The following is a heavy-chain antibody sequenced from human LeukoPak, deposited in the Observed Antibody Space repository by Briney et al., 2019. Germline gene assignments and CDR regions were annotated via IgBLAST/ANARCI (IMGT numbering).Heavy chain of an antibody. Sequence: HPGGSLRLSCAASGFTFSSYAMSWVRQAPGQGLEWVSAISGSGGRTYYADSVKGRFTISRDNSKNTLYLQMNSLRAEDTAVYYCARGEMTTVKFFDYWGQGTLVTVSS. V-gene: IGHV3-23*01. J-gene: IGHJ4*02. CDR1: GFTFSSYA. D-gene: IGHD4-17*01. CDR2: ISGSGGRT. CDR3: ARGEMTTVKFFDY.